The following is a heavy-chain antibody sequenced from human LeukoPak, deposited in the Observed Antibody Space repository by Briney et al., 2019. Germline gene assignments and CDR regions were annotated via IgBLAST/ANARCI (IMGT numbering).Heavy chain of an antibody. CDR3: ARGGLTVNYYFDY. CDR2: ISSSSSYI. D-gene: IGHD4-17*01. Sequence: PGGSLRLSCAASGFTFSSYSMNWVRQAPGKGLEWVSSISSSSSYIYYADSVKGRFTISRDNAKNSLYLQMNSLRAEDTAVYYCARGGLTVNYYFDYWGQGTLVTVSS. J-gene: IGHJ4*02. V-gene: IGHV3-21*01. CDR1: GFTFSSYS.